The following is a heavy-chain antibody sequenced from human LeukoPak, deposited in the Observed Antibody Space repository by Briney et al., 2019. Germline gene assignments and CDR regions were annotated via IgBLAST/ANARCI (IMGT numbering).Heavy chain of an antibody. CDR3: ARGKYSSPGDY. CDR1: GGTFSSYA. D-gene: IGHD6-6*01. Sequence: ASVKVSCKASGGTFSSYAISWVRQAPGQGLEWMGRIIPILGIANYAQKFQGRVTITADKSTSTAYMELSSLRSEDTAVYYCARGKYSSPGDYWGQGTLVTVSS. CDR2: IIPILGIA. J-gene: IGHJ4*02. V-gene: IGHV1-69*04.